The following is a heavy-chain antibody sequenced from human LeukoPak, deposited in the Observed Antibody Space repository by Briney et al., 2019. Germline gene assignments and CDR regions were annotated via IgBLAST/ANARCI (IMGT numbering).Heavy chain of an antibody. D-gene: IGHD3-9*01. CDR1: GFAFSTFA. Sequence: GGSLRLSCAASGFAFSTFAMNWVRQAPGKGLEWVSALSGNGAKTYYADSVKGRSTISRDNSGNTLYLQMNSLRAEDTAVYYCAKDWDILTGYRYYYYGMDVWGQGTTVTVSS. CDR3: AKDWDILTGYRYYYYGMDV. V-gene: IGHV3-23*01. J-gene: IGHJ6*02. CDR2: LSGNGAKT.